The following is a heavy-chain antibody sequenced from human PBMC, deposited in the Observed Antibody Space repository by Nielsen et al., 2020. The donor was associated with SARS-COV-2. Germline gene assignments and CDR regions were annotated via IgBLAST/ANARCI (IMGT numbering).Heavy chain of an antibody. J-gene: IGHJ4*02. CDR3: ATGYYYDSSGYPHFDY. CDR2: IIPIFGTA. V-gene: IGHV1-69*06. D-gene: IGHD3-22*01. CDR1: GGTFSSYA. Sequence: SVKVSCKASGGTFSSYAISWVRQAPGQGLEWMGGIIPIFGTANYAQKFQGRVTMTEDTSTDTAYMELSSLRSEDTAVYYCATGYYYDSSGYPHFDYWGQGTLVTVSS.